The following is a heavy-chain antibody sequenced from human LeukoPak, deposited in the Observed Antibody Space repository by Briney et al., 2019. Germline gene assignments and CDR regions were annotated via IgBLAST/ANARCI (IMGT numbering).Heavy chain of an antibody. D-gene: IGHD5-18*01. J-gene: IGHJ4*02. CDR2: IYYSGST. CDR3: AREAMSSYYFDY. V-gene: IGHV4-39*07. CDR1: GGSISSSSYY. Sequence: SETLSLTCTVSGGSISSSSYYWGWIRQPPGKGLEWIGSIYYSGSTYYNPSLKSRVTKSVDTSKNQFSLKLSSVTAADTAVYYCAREAMSSYYFDYWGQGTLVTVSS.